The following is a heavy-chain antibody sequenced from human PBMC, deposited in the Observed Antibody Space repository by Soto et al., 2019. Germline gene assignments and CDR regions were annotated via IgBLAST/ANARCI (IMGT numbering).Heavy chain of an antibody. J-gene: IGHJ4*02. CDR1: GGTFSSYT. V-gene: IGHV1-69*02. Sequence: ASVKVSCKASGGTFSSYTISWVRQAPGQGLEWMGRIIPILGIANYAQKFQGRVTITADKSTSTAYMELSSLRSEDTAVYYCATTIYQGIAARPGFFAYWGQGTLVTVSS. CDR3: ATTIYQGIAARPGFFAY. D-gene: IGHD6-6*01. CDR2: IIPILGIA.